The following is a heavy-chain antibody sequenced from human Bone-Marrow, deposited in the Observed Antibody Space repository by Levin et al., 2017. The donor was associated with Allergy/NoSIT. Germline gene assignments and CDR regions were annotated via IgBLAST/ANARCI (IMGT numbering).Heavy chain of an antibody. Sequence: GESLKISCKASGYTFTSYGISWVRQAPGQGLEWMGWISAYNGNTNYAQKLQGRVTMTTDTSTSTAYMELRSLRSDDTAVYYCARGQTRGWYWFDPWGQGTLVTVSS. CDR2: ISAYNGNT. CDR3: ARGQTRGWYWFDP. V-gene: IGHV1-18*01. D-gene: IGHD6-19*01. CDR1: GYTFTSYG. J-gene: IGHJ5*02.